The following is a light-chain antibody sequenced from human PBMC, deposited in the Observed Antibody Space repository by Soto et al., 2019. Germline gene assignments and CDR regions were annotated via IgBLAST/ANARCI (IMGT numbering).Light chain of an antibody. CDR1: SSDVGGYNY. Sequence: QYALTQPASVSGSPGQSITISCTGTSSDVGGYNYVSWYQQHPGKAPKLMIYDVSNRPSGVSNRFSGSKSGNTASLTISGLQAEDEADYYCSSYRSSSTYVVFGGGTKVTVL. CDR2: DVS. CDR3: SSYRSSSTYVV. V-gene: IGLV2-14*01. J-gene: IGLJ2*01.